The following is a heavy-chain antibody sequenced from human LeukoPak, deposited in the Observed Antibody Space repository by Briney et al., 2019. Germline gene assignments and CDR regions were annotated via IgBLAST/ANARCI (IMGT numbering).Heavy chain of an antibody. J-gene: IGHJ4*02. Sequence: GGSLRLSCAAPGFTFSSYWMSWVRQAPGKGLEWVAVISYDGRNIHYPDSVKGRFTISRDISTDTLWLQMDSLRTEDTAVYYCAKGPLRGTAAAIDYWGQGTLVTVSS. D-gene: IGHD2-2*01. CDR2: ISYDGRNI. CDR1: GFTFSSYW. CDR3: AKGPLRGTAAAIDY. V-gene: IGHV3-30*18.